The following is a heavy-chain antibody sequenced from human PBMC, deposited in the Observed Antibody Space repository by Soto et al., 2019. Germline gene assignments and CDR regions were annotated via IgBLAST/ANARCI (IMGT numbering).Heavy chain of an antibody. D-gene: IGHD3-22*01. CDR1: GFTFSSYW. Sequence: PGWSLRLSCAASGFTFSSYWMSWVRQAPGKGLEWVANIKQDGSEKYYVDSVKGRFPISRDNAKNSLYLQMNSLRAEDTAVYYCARAKNYYDSSGYYSVPVYFDYWGQGTLVTVS. J-gene: IGHJ4*02. CDR3: ARAKNYYDSSGYYSVPVYFDY. V-gene: IGHV3-7*01. CDR2: IKQDGSEK.